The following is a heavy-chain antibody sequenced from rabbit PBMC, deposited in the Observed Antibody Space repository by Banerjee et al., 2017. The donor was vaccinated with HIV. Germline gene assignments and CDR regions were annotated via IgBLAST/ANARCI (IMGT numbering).Heavy chain of an antibody. Sequence: QSLEESGGDLVKPGGTLTLTCTASGFSFSSNYWISWVRQAPGKGLEWIGCINTGSGSAYYASWVISRFTISKTSSTTVTLQMTSLTAADTATYFCARSVGSDPGGFNLWGQGTLVTVS. J-gene: IGHJ4*01. D-gene: IGHD4-2*01. V-gene: IGHV1S40*01. CDR2: INTGSGSA. CDR1: GFSFSSNYW. CDR3: ARSVGSDPGGFNL.